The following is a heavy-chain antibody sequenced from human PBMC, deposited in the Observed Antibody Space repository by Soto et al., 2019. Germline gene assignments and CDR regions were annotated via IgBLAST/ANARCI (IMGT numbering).Heavy chain of an antibody. CDR2: FDPEDGET. J-gene: IGHJ5*02. CDR3: PPDGPSNRLAP. V-gene: IGHV1-24*01. CDR1: GYTLTELS. Sequence: QVQLVQSGAEVKKPGASVKVSCKVSGYTLTELSMHWVRQAPGKGLEWMGGFDPEDGETIYAQKFQGRVTMTEDTPPAPACMAPSSLSSEDTALYYCPPDGPSNRLAPSGQRPLVTVSS.